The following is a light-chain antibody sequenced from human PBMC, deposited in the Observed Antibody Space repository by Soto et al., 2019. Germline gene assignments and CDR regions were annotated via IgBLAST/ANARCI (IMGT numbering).Light chain of an antibody. J-gene: IGLJ2*01. V-gene: IGLV2-14*01. CDR2: EVS. CDR3: SSYTSSSTLVV. CDR1: SSDVGGYNY. Sequence: QSVLTQPASVSGSPGQSITISCTGTSSDVGGYNYVSWYQQHPGKAPKLMIYEVSNRPSGVSNRFSGSKSGNTASLTISGLQAEEEAEYYCSSYTSSSTLVVFGGGTKLTVL.